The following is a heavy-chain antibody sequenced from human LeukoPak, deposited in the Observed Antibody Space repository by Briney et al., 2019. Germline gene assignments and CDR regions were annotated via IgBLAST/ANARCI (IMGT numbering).Heavy chain of an antibody. J-gene: IGHJ4*02. CDR1: GFTVSSNC. Sequence: GGSLRLSCAASGFTVSSNCMSWVRQAPGKGLEWVSVIYSGGSTYYADSVKGRFTISRDNSKNTLYLQMNSLRAEDTAVYYCARGGSSWYYFDYWGQGTLVTVSS. CDR2: IYSGGST. V-gene: IGHV3-66*01. CDR3: ARGGSSWYYFDY. D-gene: IGHD6-13*01.